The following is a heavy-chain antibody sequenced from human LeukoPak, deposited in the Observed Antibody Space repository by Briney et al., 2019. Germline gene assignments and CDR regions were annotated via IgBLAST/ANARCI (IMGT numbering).Heavy chain of an antibody. CDR2: IYSGGST. CDR1: GFTVSSNY. V-gene: IGHV3-53*01. Sequence: GGSLRLSCAASGFTVSSNYMSWVRQAPGKGLEWVSVIYSGGSTYYADSVKGRFTISRDNSKNTLYLQMNSLRAEDTAVYYCARDSVAGTDTHDAFDIWGQGTMVTVSS. D-gene: IGHD6-19*01. CDR3: ARDSVAGTDTHDAFDI. J-gene: IGHJ3*02.